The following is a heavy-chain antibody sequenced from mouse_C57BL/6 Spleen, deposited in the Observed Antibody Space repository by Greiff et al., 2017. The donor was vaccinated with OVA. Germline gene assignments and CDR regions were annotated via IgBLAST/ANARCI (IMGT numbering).Heavy chain of an antibody. V-gene: IGHV1-81*01. CDR3: AREWNYYGSSLYYFDY. CDR1: GYTFTSYG. D-gene: IGHD1-1*01. J-gene: IGHJ2*01. Sequence: QVQLQQSGAELARPGASVKLSCKASGYTFTSYGISWVKQRTGQGLEWIGEIYPRSGNTYYNEKFKGKATLTADKSSSTAYMELRSLTSEDSAVYFCAREWNYYGSSLYYFDYWGQGTTLTVSS. CDR2: IYPRSGNT.